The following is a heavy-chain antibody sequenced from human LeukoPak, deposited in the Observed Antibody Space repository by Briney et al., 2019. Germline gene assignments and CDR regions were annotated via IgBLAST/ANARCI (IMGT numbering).Heavy chain of an antibody. J-gene: IGHJ4*02. CDR3: ARGDSSGYLFDY. Sequence: ASVTVSCKASGGTFSSYAISWVRQAPGQGLEWMGRIIPIFGIANYAQKLRGRVTITAYKSTSTAYMELSSLRAEDTAVYYCARGDSSGYLFDYWGQGTLVTVSS. V-gene: IGHV1-69*04. D-gene: IGHD3-22*01. CDR2: IIPIFGIA. CDR1: GGTFSSYA.